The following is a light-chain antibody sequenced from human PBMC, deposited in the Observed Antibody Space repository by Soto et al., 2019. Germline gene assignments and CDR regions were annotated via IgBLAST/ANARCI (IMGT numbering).Light chain of an antibody. Sequence: QSALTQPASVSGSPGQSISPPRTGTSSDVGAFNYVSWYQHHPGKAPQLITYDVTSRPSGVSNRFSASKSGNTASLTISGLQAEDEADYYCSSYTTRNTEVFGTGTKLTVL. V-gene: IGLV2-14*03. CDR2: DVT. CDR3: SSYTTRNTEV. CDR1: SSDVGAFNY. J-gene: IGLJ1*01.